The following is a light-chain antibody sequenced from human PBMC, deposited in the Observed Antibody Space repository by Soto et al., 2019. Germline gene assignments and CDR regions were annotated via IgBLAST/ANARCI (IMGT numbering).Light chain of an antibody. CDR3: QRYFSSPHT. J-gene: IGKJ2*01. CDR2: LAS. V-gene: IGKV3-20*01. CDR1: QSVTSNY. Sequence: EIVLTRSPGTLSLSPGERATLSFRASQSVTSNYLAWYQQKPGQAPRLLLYLASSRATGIPDRFSGSGSGTDFTLTISRLEPEDFVVYYCQRYFSSPHTFGQGTKLEIK.